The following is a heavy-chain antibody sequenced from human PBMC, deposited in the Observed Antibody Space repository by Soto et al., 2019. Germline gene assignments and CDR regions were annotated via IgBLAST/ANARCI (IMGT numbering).Heavy chain of an antibody. J-gene: IGHJ4*02. CDR3: AKRDGYYLDF. D-gene: IGHD3-22*01. CDR1: XFSFSNYA. Sequence: PGGSLRLSCGVSXFSFSNYAMSWVRQAPGKGLEWVSAISGSGAGTYYADSVKGRFTISRDNSKNTLYLQMSSLRVEDTAVYYCAKRDGYYLDFWGPGTLVTVSS. CDR2: ISGSGAGT. V-gene: IGHV3-23*01.